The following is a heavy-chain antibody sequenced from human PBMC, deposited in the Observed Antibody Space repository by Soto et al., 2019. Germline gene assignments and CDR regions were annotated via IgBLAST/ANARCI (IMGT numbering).Heavy chain of an antibody. V-gene: IGHV3-23*01. Sequence: PGGSLRLSCAAAGVAFSSYPLSWVRQAPEKGLEWVSGISDSGGLTYNADSVKGRFTISRDNSKNTLYLQMNSLRAEDTAVYFCARRAFGSSRAFDLWGQGTVVTVSS. CDR2: ISDSGGLT. J-gene: IGHJ3*01. CDR1: GVAFSSYP. D-gene: IGHD6-6*01. CDR3: ARRAFGSSRAFDL.